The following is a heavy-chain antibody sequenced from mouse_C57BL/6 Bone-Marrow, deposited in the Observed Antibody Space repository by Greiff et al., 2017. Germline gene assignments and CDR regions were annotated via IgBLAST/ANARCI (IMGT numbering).Heavy chain of an antibody. CDR2: ISNGGGST. CDR3: ARQGVYAMDY. CDR1: GFTFSDYY. J-gene: IGHJ4*01. V-gene: IGHV5-12*01. Sequence: EVKVEESGGGLVQPGGSLKLSCAASGFTFSDYYMYWVRQTPEKRLEWVAYISNGGGSTYYPDTVKGRFTISRDNAKNTLYLQMSRLKSEDTAMYYCARQGVYAMDYWGQGTSVTVAS.